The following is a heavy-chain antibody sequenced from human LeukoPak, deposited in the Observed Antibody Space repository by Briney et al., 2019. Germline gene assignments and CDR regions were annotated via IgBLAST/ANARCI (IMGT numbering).Heavy chain of an antibody. CDR2: IIPIFGTA. CDR3: ARTEGNWFDP. J-gene: IGHJ5*02. CDR1: VCTFNSYA. V-gene: IGHV1-69*01. Sequence: GSSVNVSCKASVCTFNSYAISWVRQAPGQGLEWMGGIIPIFGTANYAQKFQGRVTITADESTSTAYMELSSLRSEDTAVYYCARTEGNWFDPWGQGTLVTVSS.